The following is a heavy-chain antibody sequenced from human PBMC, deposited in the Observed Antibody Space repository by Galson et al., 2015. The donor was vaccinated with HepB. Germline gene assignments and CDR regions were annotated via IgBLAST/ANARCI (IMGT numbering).Heavy chain of an antibody. CDR1: GFTFDDYA. CDR2: ISWNSGSI. J-gene: IGHJ3*02. CDR3: AKPRGSSSSLKLGAFDI. Sequence: SLRLSCAASGFTFDDYAMHWARQAPGKGLEWVSGISWNSGSIGYADSVKGRFTISRDNAKNSLYLQMNSLRAEDTALYYCAKPRGSSSSLKLGAFDIWGQGTMVTVSS. V-gene: IGHV3-9*01. D-gene: IGHD6-6*01.